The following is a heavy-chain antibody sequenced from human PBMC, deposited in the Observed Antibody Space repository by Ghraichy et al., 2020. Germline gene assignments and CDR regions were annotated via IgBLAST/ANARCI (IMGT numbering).Heavy chain of an antibody. D-gene: IGHD4-23*01. Sequence: SETLSLTCTVSGGSISSGGYYWSWIRQHPGKGLEWIGYIYYSGSTYYNPSVKSRVTISVDTSKNQFSLKLSSVTAADTAVYYCAGGRDYGGNAEGYYGMDVWGQGTTVTVSS. CDR1: GGSISSGGYY. CDR3: AGGRDYGGNAEGYYGMDV. V-gene: IGHV4-31*03. J-gene: IGHJ6*02. CDR2: IYYSGST.